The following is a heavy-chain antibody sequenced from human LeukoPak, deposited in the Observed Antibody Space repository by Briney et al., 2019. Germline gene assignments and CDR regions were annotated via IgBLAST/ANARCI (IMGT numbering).Heavy chain of an antibody. J-gene: IGHJ3*02. Sequence: TSETLSLTCTVSGGSISSGDYYWSWIRQPPGKGLEWIGYIYYSGSTYYNPSLKSRVTISVDTPKNQFSLKLSSVTAADTAVYYCARDDSSGYRYGAFDIWGQGTMVTVSS. CDR2: IYYSGST. CDR1: GGSISSGDYY. V-gene: IGHV4-30-4*08. D-gene: IGHD3-22*01. CDR3: ARDDSSGYRYGAFDI.